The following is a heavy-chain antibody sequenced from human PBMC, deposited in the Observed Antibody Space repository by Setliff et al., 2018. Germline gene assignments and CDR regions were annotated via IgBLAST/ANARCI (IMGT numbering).Heavy chain of an antibody. V-gene: IGHV4-39*07. CDR1: GGSVSSTSHY. Sequence: SETLSLTCNVSGGSVSSTSHYWGWIRQPPGKGMEWIGSVYFSGYTYYNPSLSGRVTISIDTSKNQFSLRLTSVTAADTAVYYCARVDFTMLQGVLGQWGQGTLVTVSS. CDR3: ARVDFTMLQGVLGQ. D-gene: IGHD3-10*01. J-gene: IGHJ1*01. CDR2: VYFSGYT.